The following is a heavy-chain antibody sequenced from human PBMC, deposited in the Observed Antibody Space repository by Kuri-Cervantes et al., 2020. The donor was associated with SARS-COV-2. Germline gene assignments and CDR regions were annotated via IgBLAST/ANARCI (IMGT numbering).Heavy chain of an antibody. CDR3: ARELGVPAATYFDY. J-gene: IGHJ4*02. CDR1: GYSISSGYY. D-gene: IGHD2-2*01. V-gene: IGHV4-38-2*02. CDR2: IYHSGST. Sequence: GSLRLSCTVSGYSISSGYYWGWIRQPPGKGLEWIGSIYHSGSTYYNPSLKSRVTISVDTSKNQFSLKLSSVTAADTAVYYCARELGVPAATYFDYWGQGTLVTVLL.